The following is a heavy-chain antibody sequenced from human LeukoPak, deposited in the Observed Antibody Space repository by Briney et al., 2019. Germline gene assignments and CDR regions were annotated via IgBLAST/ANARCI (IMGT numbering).Heavy chain of an antibody. J-gene: IGHJ3*02. V-gene: IGHV3-21*01. Sequence: GGSLRLPCTGSGFTLSSYAMNWVRRAPGQGLEWVSSISSSSSDIYYTDSVKGRFTISRDNAKNSLYLQMNSLRAEDTAVYYCVTDYGGSSGAFDIWGQGTMVTVSS. CDR2: ISSSSSDI. CDR3: VTDYGGSSGAFDI. CDR1: GFTLSSYA. D-gene: IGHD4-23*01.